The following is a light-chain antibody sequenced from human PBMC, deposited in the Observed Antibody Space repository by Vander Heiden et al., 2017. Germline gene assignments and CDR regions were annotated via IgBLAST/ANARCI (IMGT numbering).Light chain of an antibody. Sequence: DIQMTQSPSSLSASVGDRVTITCRASQSITNYLNWYQQKPGKAPTLLIYAASNLQSGVPSRFSGSGSGTDFTLPISSLQPEDFATYHCQQTGRLPLTFGGGTKVEIK. CDR2: AAS. J-gene: IGKJ4*01. V-gene: IGKV1-39*01. CDR3: QQTGRLPLT. CDR1: QSITNY.